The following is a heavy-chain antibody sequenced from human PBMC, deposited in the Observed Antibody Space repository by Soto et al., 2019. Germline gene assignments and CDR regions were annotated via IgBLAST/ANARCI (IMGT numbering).Heavy chain of an antibody. CDR3: ARSTYGGNSNWYFDL. V-gene: IGHV1-2*04. CDR1: GYTFTRYY. J-gene: IGHJ2*01. D-gene: IGHD4-17*01. Sequence: GASVKVSCKASGYTFTRYYMHWVRQAPGQGLEWMGWINPNSGGTNYAQKFQGWVTMTRDTSISTAYMELSRLRSDDTAVYCCARSTYGGNSNWYFDLWGRGTLVTVSS. CDR2: INPNSGGT.